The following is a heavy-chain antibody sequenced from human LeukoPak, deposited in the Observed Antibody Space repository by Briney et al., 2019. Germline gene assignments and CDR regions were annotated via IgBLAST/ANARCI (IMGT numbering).Heavy chain of an antibody. CDR2: IKQDGSEK. V-gene: IGHV3-7*01. CDR1: GFTFSSYW. CDR3: ARDELIAAADHFDY. J-gene: IGHJ4*02. Sequence: GGSLRLSCAASGFTFSSYWMSWVRQAPGKGLEWVANIKQDGSEKYYVDSVKGRFTISRDNAKNSLYLQMNSLRAEDTAVYYCARDELIAAADHFDYWGQGTLVTVSS. D-gene: IGHD6-13*01.